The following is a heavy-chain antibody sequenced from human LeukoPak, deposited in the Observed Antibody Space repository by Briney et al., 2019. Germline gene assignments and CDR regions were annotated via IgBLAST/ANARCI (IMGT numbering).Heavy chain of an antibody. D-gene: IGHD1-1*01. J-gene: IGHJ4*02. CDR2: ISGSGSGT. CDR3: AGGTTGTPSFDY. Sequence: GGSLRLSCAASGFTFSSYAMTWVRQAPGEGLQWVSGISGSGSGTYYADSVRGRFTISRDNAKNSLYLQMNSLRAEDTAVYYCAGGTTGTPSFDYWGQGTLVTVSS. V-gene: IGHV3-23*01. CDR1: GFTFSSYA.